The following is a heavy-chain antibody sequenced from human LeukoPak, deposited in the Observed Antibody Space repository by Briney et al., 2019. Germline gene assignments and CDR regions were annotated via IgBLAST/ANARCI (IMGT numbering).Heavy chain of an antibody. Sequence: PGGSLRLSCAASGFTFTSYAMSWVRQAPGKGLEWVSVISGGGSSTYCADSVKGRFTISRDNSKNTLYLQMNSLRGEDTAVYYCAKESGQLDVWGKGTTVTVSS. D-gene: IGHD3-3*01. J-gene: IGHJ6*04. CDR3: AKESGQLDV. V-gene: IGHV3-23*01. CDR2: ISGGGSST. CDR1: GFTFTSYA.